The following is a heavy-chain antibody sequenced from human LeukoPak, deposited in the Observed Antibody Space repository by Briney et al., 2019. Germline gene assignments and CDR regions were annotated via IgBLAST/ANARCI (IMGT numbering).Heavy chain of an antibody. V-gene: IGHV3-30*02. CDR1: GFTFSSYG. J-gene: IGHJ3*02. CDR2: TRYDGSNK. D-gene: IGHD2-21*02. Sequence: PGGSLRLSCAASGFTFSSYGMYWVRQAPGKGLEWVAFTRYDGSNKYYADSVKGRFTISRDNSKNTLYLKMNSLRAEDTAVYYCARETLGVTAFDIWGQGTMVSVSS. CDR3: ARETLGVTAFDI.